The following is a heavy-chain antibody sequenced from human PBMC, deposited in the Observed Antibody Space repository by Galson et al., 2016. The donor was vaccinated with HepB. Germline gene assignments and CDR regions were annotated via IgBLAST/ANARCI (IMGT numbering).Heavy chain of an antibody. Sequence: SLRLSCAASGITFNTYAMHWVRQAPGNGLEWLALISYDGSNKYYADSVKGRLTVSRDNSKNTLYLQMHSLRPEDTAVYYCARDQMLYGFWSGYHLDYWGQGTLVTVSS. V-gene: IGHV3-30-3*01. CDR3: ARDQMLYGFWSGYHLDY. J-gene: IGHJ4*02. CDR1: GITFNTYA. D-gene: IGHD3-3*01. CDR2: ISYDGSNK.